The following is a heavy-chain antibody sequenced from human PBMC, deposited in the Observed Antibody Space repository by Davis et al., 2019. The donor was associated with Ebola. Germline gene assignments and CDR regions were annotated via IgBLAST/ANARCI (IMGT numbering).Heavy chain of an antibody. CDR1: GFTFSSYA. Sequence: PGGSLRLSCAASGFTFSSYAMSWVRQAPGKGLEWVANIKQDGSEKYYVDSVKGRFTISRDNAKNSLYLQMNSLRDEDTAVYYCARALTTVVTPVDYWGQGTLVTVSS. V-gene: IGHV3-7*01. D-gene: IGHD4-23*01. CDR2: IKQDGSEK. CDR3: ARALTTVVTPVDY. J-gene: IGHJ4*02.